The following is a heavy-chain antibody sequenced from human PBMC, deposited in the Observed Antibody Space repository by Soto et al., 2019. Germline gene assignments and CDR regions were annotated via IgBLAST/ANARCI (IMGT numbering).Heavy chain of an antibody. J-gene: IGHJ3*02. V-gene: IGHV5-51*01. CDR1: GYRFTIYL. CDR2: IYPGDSDT. CDR3: ARVIVVVTATPHDAFDI. Sequence: RGEYLKISGTVSGYRFTIYLMGCVRPMPGKGLEWMGIIYPGDSDTRYSPSFQGQVTISADKSISTAYLQWSSLKASDTAMYYCARVIVVVTATPHDAFDIWGQGTRVTV. D-gene: IGHD2-21*02.